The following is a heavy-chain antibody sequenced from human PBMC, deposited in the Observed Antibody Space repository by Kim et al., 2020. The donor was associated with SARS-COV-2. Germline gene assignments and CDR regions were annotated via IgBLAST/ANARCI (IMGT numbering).Heavy chain of an antibody. CDR2: T. CDR3: ARDGIDGATYDY. D-gene: IGHD1-26*01. V-gene: IGHV4-31*02. J-gene: IGHJ4*02. Sequence: TYSTPSLKSRVTISLDTSKNPFSLKLRSVTAADTALYFCARDGIDGATYDYWGQGRRVTVSS.